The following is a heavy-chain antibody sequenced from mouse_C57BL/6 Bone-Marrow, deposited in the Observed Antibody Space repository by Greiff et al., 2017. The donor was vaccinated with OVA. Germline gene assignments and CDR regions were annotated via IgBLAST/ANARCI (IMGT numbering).Heavy chain of an antibody. CDR2: IYPGDGDT. Sequence: VQLQQSGAELVRPGASVKLSCKASGYAFSSSWMNWVKQRPGKGLEWIGRIYPGDGDTNYNGKFKGKATLTADKSSSTAYMQLSSLTSEDSAVYFCARPYYGSSYYWYFDVWGTGTTVTVSS. CDR3: ARPYYGSSYYWYFDV. V-gene: IGHV1-82*01. CDR1: GYAFSSSW. J-gene: IGHJ1*03. D-gene: IGHD1-1*01.